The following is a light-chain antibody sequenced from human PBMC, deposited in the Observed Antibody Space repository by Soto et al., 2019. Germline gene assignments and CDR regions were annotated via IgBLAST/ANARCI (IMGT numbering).Light chain of an antibody. CDR1: SSDVGGYNY. CDR3: YSYAGSYTGL. V-gene: IGLV2-11*01. J-gene: IGLJ1*01. CDR2: DVS. Sequence: QSVLTQPRSVSGSPGQSVTISCTGTSSDVGGYNYVSWFQQHPGKAPKLMIYDVSKRPSGVPDRFSASKSGNTASLTISGLQAEDEADYYCYSYAGSYTGLFGTGTKVTVL.